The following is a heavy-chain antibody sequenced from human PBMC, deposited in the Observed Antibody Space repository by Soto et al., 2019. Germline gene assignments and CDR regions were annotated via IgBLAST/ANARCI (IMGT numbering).Heavy chain of an antibody. Sequence: GESLKISFKGSGYSFTSYWIGWVRQMPGKGLEWMGIIYPGNSDTRYSPSFQGQVTISADKSISNAYLQWSSLKASDTAMYYCARQRGIAVADAFDIWGQGTMVTVSS. CDR1: GYSFTSYW. CDR2: IYPGNSDT. J-gene: IGHJ3*02. V-gene: IGHV5-51*01. CDR3: ARQRGIAVADAFDI. D-gene: IGHD6-19*01.